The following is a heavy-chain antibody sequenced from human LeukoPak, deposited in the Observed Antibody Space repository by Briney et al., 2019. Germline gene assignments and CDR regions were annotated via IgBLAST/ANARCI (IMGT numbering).Heavy chain of an antibody. CDR1: GFTVSSNY. J-gene: IGHJ4*01. Sequence: GGSLRLSCAASGFTVSSNYISWIRQAPGKGLEWVSVIYTGGSTNYADSVQGRFTISRDNSKNTVYLQMNSLRAEDTAVYYCARGWNYDILTGHTLGGDYWGHGTLVTVSS. CDR2: IYTGGST. D-gene: IGHD3-9*01. CDR3: ARGWNYDILTGHTLGGDY. V-gene: IGHV3-53*01.